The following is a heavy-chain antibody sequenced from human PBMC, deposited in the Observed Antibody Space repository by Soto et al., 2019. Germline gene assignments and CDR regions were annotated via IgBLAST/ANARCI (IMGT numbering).Heavy chain of an antibody. J-gene: IGHJ4*02. CDR1: GFTVSNNY. V-gene: IGHV3-21*06. D-gene: IGHD3-3*01. Sequence: GGSLRLSCAVSGFTVSNNYMSWVRQAPGKGLEGVSSISRDSTYRYYADSMRGRFTISRDNAKNSVFLQLDSLRGDDTAVYYCARDPYDFWSGPDYWGQGTLVTVSS. CDR2: ISRDSTYR. CDR3: ARDPYDFWSGPDY.